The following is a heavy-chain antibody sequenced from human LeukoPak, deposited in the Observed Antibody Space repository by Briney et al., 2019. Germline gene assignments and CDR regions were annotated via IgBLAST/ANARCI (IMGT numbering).Heavy chain of an antibody. CDR3: ARSPYTGDLKYDFDY. CDR2: IYYSGST. CDR1: GGALSRGGYG. D-gene: IGHD3-16*01. Sequence: PSQTLSLTCTVSGGALSRGGYGSSWIRQHPGGGLEWMGYIYYSGSTYYNPSLKSRVTISVDTSKNQFSLKLSSVTAADTAVYYCARSPYTGDLKYDFDYWGQGTLVTVSS. V-gene: IGHV4-31*03. J-gene: IGHJ4*02.